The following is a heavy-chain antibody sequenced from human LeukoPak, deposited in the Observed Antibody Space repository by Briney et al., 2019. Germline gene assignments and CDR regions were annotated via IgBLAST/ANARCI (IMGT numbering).Heavy chain of an antibody. CDR1: SRSINSYY. V-gene: IGHV4-4*07. CDR2: IYTTGRA. CDR3: ARHGYTASHFFLDY. D-gene: IGHD5-18*01. Sequence: SETLSLTCSVSSRSINSYYWGRVRQPAGRGLEWIGRIYTTGRADYDPSLQSRVAMSRDTSQKQFSLNLTSVTAADTATYFCARHGYTASHFFLDYWSQGAPVSVSS. J-gene: IGHJ4*02.